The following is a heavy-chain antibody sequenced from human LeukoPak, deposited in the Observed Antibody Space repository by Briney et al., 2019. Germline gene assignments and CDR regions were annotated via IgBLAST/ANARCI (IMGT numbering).Heavy chain of an antibody. CDR1: GGSFSGYY. V-gene: IGHV4-34*01. D-gene: IGHD5-18*01. Sequence: SETLSLTCAVYGGSFSGYYWRWIRQPPGKGLEWIEEINHSGSTNYNPSLKSRVTISVDTSKNQFSLKLSSVTAADTAVYYCARDHPPASGYSYGYNPWGQGTLVTVSS. CDR3: ARDHPPASGYSYGYNP. CDR2: INHSGST. J-gene: IGHJ5*02.